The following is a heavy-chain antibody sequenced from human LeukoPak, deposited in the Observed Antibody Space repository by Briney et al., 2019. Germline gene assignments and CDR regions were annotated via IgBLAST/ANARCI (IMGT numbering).Heavy chain of an antibody. CDR1: GGSIGSDY. V-gene: IGHV4-59*08. Sequence: KPSETLSLTCTVSGGSIGSDYWSWIRQSPVKGLEWIGYIYYSGSTNYNPSLKSRVTISVDTSKNQFSLKLSSVTAADTAVYYCARWPSGYNYGLFDCWGQGALVTVSS. CDR3: ARWPSGYNYGLFDC. D-gene: IGHD5-18*01. CDR2: IYYSGST. J-gene: IGHJ4*02.